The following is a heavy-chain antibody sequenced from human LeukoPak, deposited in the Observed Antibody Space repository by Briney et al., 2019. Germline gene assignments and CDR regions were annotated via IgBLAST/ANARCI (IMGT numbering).Heavy chain of an antibody. CDR2: INPSGGST. CDR3: ARGDCSSTSCYAFDI. J-gene: IGHJ3*02. Sequence: ASVTVSFTSSVYTFTIYYMHWVRQAPGQGLEWMGIINPSGGSTSYAQKFQGRVTMTMDTSTSTVYMELSSLRSEDTAVYYCARGDCSSTSCYAFDIWGQGTMVTVSS. CDR1: VYTFTIYY. V-gene: IGHV1-46*01. D-gene: IGHD2-2*01.